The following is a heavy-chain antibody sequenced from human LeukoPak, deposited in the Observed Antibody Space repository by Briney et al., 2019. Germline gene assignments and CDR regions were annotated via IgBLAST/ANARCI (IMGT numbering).Heavy chain of an antibody. J-gene: IGHJ1*01. CDR1: GFTLSTYG. Sequence: GGSLRLSCAASGFTLSTYGMHWVRQAPGKGLEWVSGISPSGGITYYTDSVKGRFTISRDNSKNTQSLQMNSLRAEDTAVYYCAKDDDWGRYKHWGQGTLVTVSS. V-gene: IGHV3-23*01. CDR2: ISPSGGIT. CDR3: AKDDDWGRYKH. D-gene: IGHD3-16*01.